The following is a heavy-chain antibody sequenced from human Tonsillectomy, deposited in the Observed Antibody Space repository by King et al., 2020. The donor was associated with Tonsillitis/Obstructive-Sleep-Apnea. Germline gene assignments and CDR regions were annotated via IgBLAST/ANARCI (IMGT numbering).Heavy chain of an antibody. D-gene: IGHD2-2*01. CDR1: GFTFSSYW. CDR3: AGGAEEMDEVIVVVPADFDY. Sequence: VQLVESGGGLVQPGGSLRLSCAASGFTFSSYWMSWVRQAPGKGLEWVANIKQDGSEKYYVDSVKGRFTISRDNAKNSLYLQMNSLRAEDTAVYYCAGGAEEMDEVIVVVPADFDYWGQGTLVTVSS. J-gene: IGHJ4*02. CDR2: IKQDGSEK. V-gene: IGHV3-7*03.